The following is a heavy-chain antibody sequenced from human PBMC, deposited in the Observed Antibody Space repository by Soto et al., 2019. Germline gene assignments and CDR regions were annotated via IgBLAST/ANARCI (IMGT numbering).Heavy chain of an antibody. V-gene: IGHV4-30-2*01. CDR2: IYDSGST. CDR3: ARGSSSYYDYGMAV. D-gene: IGHD6-6*01. Sequence: QLQLQESGSGLVRPSQTLARPCAVSGDSISRGGYSWTWLRQPPGKALEWIGNIYDSGSTSYNPSLKSRVAISVNRSKNQLALKLTSVTAADTAVYFCARGSSSYYDYGMAVWCQGATVTVSS. CDR1: GDSISRGGYS. J-gene: IGHJ6*02.